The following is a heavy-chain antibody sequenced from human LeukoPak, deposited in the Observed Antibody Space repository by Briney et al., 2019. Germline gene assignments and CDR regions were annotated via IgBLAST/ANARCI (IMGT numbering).Heavy chain of an antibody. CDR2: VSGSGGST. CDR1: GFTFSNYA. CDR3: ARNHQADY. Sequence: GGSLRLSCAASGFTFSNYAMNWVRQASGKGLEWVSAVSGSGGSTSYADSVKGRFTISRDNAKNTLYLQMNSLRAEDTAVYYCARNHQADYWGQGILVTVSS. D-gene: IGHD2-2*01. V-gene: IGHV3-23*01. J-gene: IGHJ4*02.